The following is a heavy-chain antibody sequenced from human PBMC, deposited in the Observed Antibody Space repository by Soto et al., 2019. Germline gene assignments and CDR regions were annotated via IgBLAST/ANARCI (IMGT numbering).Heavy chain of an antibody. D-gene: IGHD2-2*01. V-gene: IGHV1-2*04. CDR2: INPNSGGT. CDR3: AREKAYCSSTSCFGGYYYYGMDV. J-gene: IGHJ6*02. CDR1: GYTFTGYY. Sequence: ASVKVSCKASGYTFTGYYMHWVRQAPGQGLEWMGWINPNSGGTNYAQKFQGWVTMTRDTSISTAYMELSRLRSDDTAVYYCAREKAYCSSTSCFGGYYYYGMDVWGQGTTVTVSS.